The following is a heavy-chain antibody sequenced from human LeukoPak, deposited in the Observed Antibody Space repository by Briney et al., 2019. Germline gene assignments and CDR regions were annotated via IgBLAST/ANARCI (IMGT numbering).Heavy chain of an antibody. CDR3: AKDHGTYYYDSSGYRFDY. CDR1: GFTFSSYA. D-gene: IGHD3-22*01. CDR2: ISGSGGST. Sequence: PGGSLRLSCAASGFTFSSYAMSWVRQAPGKGLEWVSAISGSGGSTYYADSVKGRFTISRDNSKNTLYLQMNSLRAEDTAVYYCAKDHGTYYYDSSGYRFDYWGQGTLVTVSS. J-gene: IGHJ4*02. V-gene: IGHV3-23*01.